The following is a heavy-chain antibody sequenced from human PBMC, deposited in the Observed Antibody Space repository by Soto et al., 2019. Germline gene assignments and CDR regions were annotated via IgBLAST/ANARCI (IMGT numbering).Heavy chain of an antibody. J-gene: IGHJ5*02. Sequence: ASVKVSCKASGYTFTRYTMNWVRQAPGQRLEWMGWINPDNGNTKSSQKFQDRVIITRDTSASTAYMDLSSLRAEDTAVYYCARGIATGQLDPWGQGTLVTVSS. CDR3: ARGIATGQLDP. D-gene: IGHD2-15*01. CDR2: INPDNGNT. CDR1: GYTFTRYT. V-gene: IGHV1-3*01.